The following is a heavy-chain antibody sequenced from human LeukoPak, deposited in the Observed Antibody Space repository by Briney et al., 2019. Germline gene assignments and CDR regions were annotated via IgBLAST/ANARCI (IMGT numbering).Heavy chain of an antibody. CDR2: IYYSGST. CDR3: ASGYCSSTSCYLYFDY. D-gene: IGHD2-2*01. J-gene: IGHJ4*02. CDR1: GGSIGSSSYY. V-gene: IGHV4-39*01. Sequence: PSETLSLTCTVSGGSIGSSSYYWGWIRQPPGKGLEWIGSIYYSGSTYYNPSLKSRVTISVDTSKNQFSLKLSSVTAADTAVYYCASGYCSSTSCYLYFDYWGQGTLVTVSS.